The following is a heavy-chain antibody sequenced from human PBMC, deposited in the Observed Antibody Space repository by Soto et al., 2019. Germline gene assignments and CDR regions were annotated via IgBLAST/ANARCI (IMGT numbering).Heavy chain of an antibody. CDR3: ARTAAAGKYYYGMDV. CDR1: GYSFTTYW. Sequence: PGESLKISCKGSGYSFTTYWIGWVRQMPGKGLEWMGIIYPGDSDTRYSPSFQGQVTISADKSISTAYLQWSSLKASDTAMYYCARTAAAGKYYYGMDVWGQGTTVTVSS. V-gene: IGHV5-51*01. J-gene: IGHJ6*02. D-gene: IGHD6-13*01. CDR2: IYPGDSDT.